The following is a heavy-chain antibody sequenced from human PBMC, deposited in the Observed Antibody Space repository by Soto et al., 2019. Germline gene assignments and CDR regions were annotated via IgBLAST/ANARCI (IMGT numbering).Heavy chain of an antibody. CDR2: IFYTGTT. J-gene: IGHJ4*02. D-gene: IGHD2-15*01. CDR3: ARLRRSCSGGNCFSGTFDY. V-gene: IGHV4-39*01. CDR1: GGSISSSSYY. Sequence: QLQLQESGPGLVKPSETLSLTCTVSGGSISSSSYYWGWLRQSPEKGLEWIGTIFYTGTTYYNPSLKGRVTMSVDTFKNQFALRVSSVTAADTAVYYCARLRRSCSGGNCFSGTFDYWGQGTLVTVSS.